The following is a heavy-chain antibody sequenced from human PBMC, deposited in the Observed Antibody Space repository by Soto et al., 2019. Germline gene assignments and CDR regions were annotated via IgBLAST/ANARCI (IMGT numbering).Heavy chain of an antibody. V-gene: IGHV3-15*01. CDR2: IKSKTDGGTT. J-gene: IGHJ6*02. CDR1: GFTFSNAW. CDR3: TAFLEWLFGYYYYYGMDV. Sequence: KLGGSLRLSCAASGFTFSNAWMSWVRQAPGKGLEWVGRIKSKTDGGTTDYAAPVKGRFTISRDDSKNTLYLQMNSLKTEDTAVYYCTAFLEWLFGYYYYYGMDVWGQGTTVTVSS. D-gene: IGHD3-3*01.